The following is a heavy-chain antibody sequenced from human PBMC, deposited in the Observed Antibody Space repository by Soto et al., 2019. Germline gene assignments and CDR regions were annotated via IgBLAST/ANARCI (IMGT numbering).Heavy chain of an antibody. CDR3: AKDVISGDGFWLMDH. CDR2: IYGNGAGI. J-gene: IGHJ1*01. D-gene: IGHD2-21*02. Sequence: EVQLLESGGGLVQPGGSLRLSCAASEFTFSDYAMTWVRQAPGKGLESVSGIYGNGAGIQYADSVRGRFTISRDNSKNTLYLHMNSLTAEDTAVYYCAKDVISGDGFWLMDHWGQGTLVTVSS. CDR1: EFTFSDYA. V-gene: IGHV3-23*01.